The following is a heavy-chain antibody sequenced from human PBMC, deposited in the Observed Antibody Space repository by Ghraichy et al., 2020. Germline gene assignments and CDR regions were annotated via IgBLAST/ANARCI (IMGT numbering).Heavy chain of an antibody. CDR1: GFTFSSYW. Sequence: GESLNISCAASGFTFSSYWMSWVRQAPGKGLEWVANIKQDGSEKYYVDSVKGRFTISRDNAKNSLYLQMNSLRAEDTAVYYCARVPIVVVAARVNYYYGMDVWGQGTTVTVSS. CDR2: IKQDGSEK. D-gene: IGHD2-15*01. V-gene: IGHV3-7*01. J-gene: IGHJ6*02. CDR3: ARVPIVVVAARVNYYYGMDV.